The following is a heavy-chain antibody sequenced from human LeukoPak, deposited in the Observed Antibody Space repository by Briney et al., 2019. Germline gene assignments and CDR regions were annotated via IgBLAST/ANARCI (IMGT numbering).Heavy chain of an antibody. CDR2: INSDGSST. CDR3: ARDRGTIAEPYYCDY. J-gene: IGHJ4*02. D-gene: IGHD1-14*01. V-gene: IGHV3-74*01. Sequence: GGSLRLSCVASGFTFSTYWMHWVRQAPGKGLVWVSRINSDGSSTSYADSVKGRFTISRDNAKNTLYLQMNSLRADDTAVYYCARDRGTIAEPYYCDYWGQGTLVTVSS. CDR1: GFTFSTYW.